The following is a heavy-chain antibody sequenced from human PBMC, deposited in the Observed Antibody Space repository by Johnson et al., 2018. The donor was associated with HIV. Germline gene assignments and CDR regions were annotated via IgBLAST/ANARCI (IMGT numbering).Heavy chain of an antibody. J-gene: IGHJ3*02. CDR3: AKCGDADAFDI. CDR1: GFTFDDYA. Sequence: QLVESGGGLVQPGRSLRLSCAASGFTFDDYAMHWVRQAPGKGLEWVSGISWNSGSIGYADSVKGRFTISRDNAKNTLHLQMNSLRTEDTAVYYCAKCGDADAFDIWGQGTMVTVSS. D-gene: IGHD3-10*01. CDR2: ISWNSGSI. V-gene: IGHV3-9*01.